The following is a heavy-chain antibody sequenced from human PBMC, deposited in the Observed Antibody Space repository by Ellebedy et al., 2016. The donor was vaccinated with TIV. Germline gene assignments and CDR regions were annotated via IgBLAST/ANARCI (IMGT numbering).Heavy chain of an antibody. CDR1: GFTFSSYA. J-gene: IGHJ4*02. Sequence: GESLKISCAASGFTFSSYAMSWVRQAPGKGLEWVSAISGSGGSTYYADSVKGRFTISRDNSKNTLYLQMNSLRAEDTAVYYCAKNSDSSGWYGVDFDYWGQGTLVTVSS. CDR3: AKNSDSSGWYGVDFDY. D-gene: IGHD6-19*01. V-gene: IGHV3-23*01. CDR2: ISGSGGST.